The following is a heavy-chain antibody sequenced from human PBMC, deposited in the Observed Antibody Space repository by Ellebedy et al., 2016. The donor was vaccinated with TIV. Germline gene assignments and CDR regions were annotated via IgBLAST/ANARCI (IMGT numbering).Heavy chain of an antibody. D-gene: IGHD6-13*01. J-gene: IGHJ4*02. Sequence: AASVKVSCKASGYTFTDYYLHWVRQAPGQGLEWLGWINPNSGGTNFAQKFQGWVTLIRDTTITTAYMELSSLTSDDTATAVFYCARGGSSNWYEAFDFWGQGTLVTASS. CDR1: GYTFTDYY. CDR3: ARGGSSNWYEAFDF. CDR2: INPNSGGT. V-gene: IGHV1-2*04.